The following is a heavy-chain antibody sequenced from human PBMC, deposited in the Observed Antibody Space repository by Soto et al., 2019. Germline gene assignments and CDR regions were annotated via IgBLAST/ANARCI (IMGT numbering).Heavy chain of an antibody. Sequence: QVQLQESGPGLVKPSETLSLTCTVSGGSISSYYWSWIRQPPGKGLEWIGYIYYSGSTNYNPSLKSRVTISVDTSKNQFSLKLSSVTAADTAVYYCVAGYETYFDYWGQGTLVTVSS. CDR2: IYYSGST. CDR3: VAGYETYFDY. V-gene: IGHV4-59*01. D-gene: IGHD5-12*01. CDR1: GGSISSYY. J-gene: IGHJ4*02.